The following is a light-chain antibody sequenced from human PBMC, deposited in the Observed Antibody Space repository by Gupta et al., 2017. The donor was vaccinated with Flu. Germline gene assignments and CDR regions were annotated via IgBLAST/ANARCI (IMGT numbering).Light chain of an antibody. Sequence: GDRVTITCQASQYIDRYLNWYQQKPGKAPKLLISDASDLETGVPSRFSGSGSGTHFILTTTSLQPEDFATYYCQQYDSLPFTFGPGTKMDVK. CDR2: DAS. CDR3: QQYDSLPFT. CDR1: QYIDRY. V-gene: IGKV1-33*01. J-gene: IGKJ3*01.